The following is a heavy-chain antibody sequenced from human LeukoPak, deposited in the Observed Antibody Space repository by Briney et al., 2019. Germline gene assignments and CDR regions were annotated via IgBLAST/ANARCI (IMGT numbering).Heavy chain of an antibody. CDR3: VFGFGELLLHDY. CDR2: IYSGGST. Sequence: GGSLRLSCAASGFTVSSNYMSWVRQAPGKGLEWVSVIYSGGSTYYADSVKGRFTISRDNSKNTLYLQMNSLRAEDTAVYYCVFGFGELLLHDYWGQGTLVTVSS. D-gene: IGHD3-10*01. J-gene: IGHJ4*02. CDR1: GFTVSSNY. V-gene: IGHV3-66*01.